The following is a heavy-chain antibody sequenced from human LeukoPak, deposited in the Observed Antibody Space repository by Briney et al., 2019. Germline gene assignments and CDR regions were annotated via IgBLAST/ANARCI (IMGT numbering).Heavy chain of an antibody. CDR2: ISGLSDET. CDR1: GLTFSNHA. Sequence: PGGSLRLSCAASGLTFSNHAMTWVRQAPGKGLEWVSTISGLSDETFYVDSVKGRFTISRDNSKNTLYLQMNFLRAEDTAVYYCAKGRGILSPDYWGQGTLVTVSS. V-gene: IGHV3-23*01. J-gene: IGHJ4*02. D-gene: IGHD2-15*01. CDR3: AKGRGILSPDY.